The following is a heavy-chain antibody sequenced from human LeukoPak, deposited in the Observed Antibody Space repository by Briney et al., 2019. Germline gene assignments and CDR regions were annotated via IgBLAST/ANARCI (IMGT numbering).Heavy chain of an antibody. CDR2: IYYSGST. CDR3: ARRANGMDV. Sequence: SETLSLTCTVSGGSISSSSYYWGWIRQPPGKGLEWIGSIYYSGSTYYNPSLKSRVTISVDTSKNQFSLKLSPVTAADTAVYYCARRANGMDVWGQGTTVTVSS. J-gene: IGHJ6*02. CDR1: GGSISSSSYY. V-gene: IGHV4-39*01.